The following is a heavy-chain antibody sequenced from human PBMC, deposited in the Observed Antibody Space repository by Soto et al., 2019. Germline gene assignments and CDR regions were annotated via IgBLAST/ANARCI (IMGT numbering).Heavy chain of an antibody. CDR3: ARDKITGLFDD. D-gene: IGHD2-8*02. CDR1: AGPSSPGD. J-gene: IGHJ4*02. Sequence: SQTISLPCALCAGPSSPGDCLLFRHPPETGQDWIGEINHSGSTNYNPSLKRRGTISVDTSKNQFSLKLTSVTAADTAVDCCARDKITGLFDDWGQGTLVSVTS. V-gene: IGHV4-34*01. CDR2: INHSGST.